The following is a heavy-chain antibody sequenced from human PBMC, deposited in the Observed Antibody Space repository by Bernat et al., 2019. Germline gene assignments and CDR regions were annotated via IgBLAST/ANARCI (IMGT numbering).Heavy chain of an antibody. J-gene: IGHJ6*02. CDR1: GFTFSSYA. V-gene: IGHV3-23*01. D-gene: IGHD2-2*01. Sequence: EVQLLESGGGLVQPGGSLRLSCAASGFTFSSYAMSWVRQAPGKGLEWVSAISGSGGSTYYADSVKVRFTISRDNSKNTLYLQMNSLRAEDTAVYYCAYRGYCSSTSCPYYYYGMDVWGQGTTVTVSS. CDR3: AYRGYCSSTSCPYYYYGMDV. CDR2: ISGSGGST.